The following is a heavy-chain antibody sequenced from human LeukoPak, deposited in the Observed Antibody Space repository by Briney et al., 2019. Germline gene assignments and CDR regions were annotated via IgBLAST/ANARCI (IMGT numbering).Heavy chain of an antibody. D-gene: IGHD3-22*01. J-gene: IGHJ3*02. CDR3: ARDCGDSSGYYYSAFDI. Sequence: ASVKVSCKASGYTFTGYYMHWVRQAPGQGLEWMGWINPNSGGTNYAQKFQGRVTMTRDTSISTAYMELSRLRSDDMAVYYCARDCGDSSGYYYSAFDIWGQGTMVTVSS. CDR2: INPNSGGT. V-gene: IGHV1-2*02. CDR1: GYTFTGYY.